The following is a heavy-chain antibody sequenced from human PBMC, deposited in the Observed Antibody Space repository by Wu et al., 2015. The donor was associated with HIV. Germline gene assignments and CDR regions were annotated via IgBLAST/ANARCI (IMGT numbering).Heavy chain of an antibody. Sequence: QVQLVQSGAEVKKPGSSVKVSCKASGGTFSSYAISWVRQAPGQGLEWMGGIIPIFGTANYAQKFQGRVTITTDESTSTAYMELSSLRSEDTAVYYCASRGIAVDNYYYYGMDVWGQGDHGSPSP. CDR1: GGTFSSYA. CDR2: IIPIFGTA. CDR3: ASRGIAVDNYYYYGMDV. J-gene: IGHJ6*02. V-gene: IGHV1-69*05. D-gene: IGHD6-19*01.